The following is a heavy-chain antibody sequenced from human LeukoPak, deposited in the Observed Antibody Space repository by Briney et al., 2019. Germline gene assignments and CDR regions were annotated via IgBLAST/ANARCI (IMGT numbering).Heavy chain of an antibody. CDR3: ARYTGGGVY. V-gene: IGHV3-74*01. J-gene: IGHJ4*02. Sequence: GGSLRLSCAVSGFTFSSGYMYWVRQPPGKGPVWVSRISSDGSNTIYADSVKGRFTISRDDARNTLYLQMNSLRDADTAVYYCARYTGGGVYWGQGTLVTVSS. D-gene: IGHD2-2*02. CDR2: ISSDGSNT. CDR1: GFTFSSGY.